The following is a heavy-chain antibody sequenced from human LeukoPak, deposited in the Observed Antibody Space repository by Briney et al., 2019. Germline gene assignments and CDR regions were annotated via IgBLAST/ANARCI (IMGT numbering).Heavy chain of an antibody. J-gene: IGHJ4*02. Sequence: PGGSLRLSCAASGFTFSSYSMNWVRQAPGKGLEWVSSISSSSSYIYYADSVKGRFTISRDNSKNTLYLQMNSLRAEDTAVYYCAKEMRDSSGYYLPLYYFDYWGQGTLVTVSS. CDR1: GFTFSSYS. D-gene: IGHD3-22*01. CDR2: ISSSSSYI. CDR3: AKEMRDSSGYYLPLYYFDY. V-gene: IGHV3-21*01.